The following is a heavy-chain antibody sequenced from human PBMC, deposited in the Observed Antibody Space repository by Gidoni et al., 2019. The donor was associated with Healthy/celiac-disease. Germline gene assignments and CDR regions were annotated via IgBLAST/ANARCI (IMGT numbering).Heavy chain of an antibody. Sequence: SSYAMHWVRQAPGKGLEWVAVISYDGNNKYYADSVKGRVTISRDNSKNTLYLQMNSLRAEDTAVYYCARGSRYGSGSYYFDYWGQGTLVTVSS. D-gene: IGHD3-10*01. CDR1: SSYA. J-gene: IGHJ4*02. CDR2: ISYDGNNK. CDR3: ARGSRYGSGSYYFDY. V-gene: IGHV3-30-3*01.